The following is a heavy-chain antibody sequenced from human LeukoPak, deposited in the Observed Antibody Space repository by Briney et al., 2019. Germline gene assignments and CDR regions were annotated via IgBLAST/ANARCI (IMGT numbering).Heavy chain of an antibody. CDR2: ISPYNGNT. CDR3: ARGLGIDY. J-gene: IGHJ4*02. V-gene: IGHV1-18*01. D-gene: IGHD7-27*01. CDR1: GYTFTTYG. Sequence: ASVKVSSKASGYTFTTYGITWVRQAPGQGLEWMGWISPYNGNTNYAQKVQGRVTMTTDTSTTTAYMDLRSLTSDDTAVYYCARGLGIDYWGQGTLVTVSS.